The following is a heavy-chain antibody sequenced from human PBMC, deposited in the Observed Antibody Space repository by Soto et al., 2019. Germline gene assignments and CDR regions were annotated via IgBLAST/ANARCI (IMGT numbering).Heavy chain of an antibody. Sequence: SLRLSCAASGFTFSSYAVSWVRQAPGKGLEWVSAISGSGGSTYYADSVKGRFTISRDNSKNTLYLQMNSLRAEDTAVYYCAKDRDITIFGVVISYYFDYWGQGTLVTVSS. D-gene: IGHD3-3*01. CDR1: GFTFSSYA. CDR2: ISGSGGST. V-gene: IGHV3-23*01. CDR3: AKDRDITIFGVVISYYFDY. J-gene: IGHJ4*02.